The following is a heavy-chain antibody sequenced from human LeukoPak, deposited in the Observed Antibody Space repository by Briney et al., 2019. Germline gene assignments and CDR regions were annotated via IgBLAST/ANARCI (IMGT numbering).Heavy chain of an antibody. V-gene: IGHV3-21*01. D-gene: IGHD3-22*01. Sequence: GGSLRLSCAASGFTFSSYSMNWVRQAPGKGLEWVSSISSSSSYIYYADSVKGRFTISRDNAKNSLYLQMNSLRAEDTAVYYCASDYYNSSGYYGDAFDIWGQETMVTVSS. CDR1: GFTFSSYS. CDR2: ISSSSSYI. CDR3: ASDYYNSSGYYGDAFDI. J-gene: IGHJ3*02.